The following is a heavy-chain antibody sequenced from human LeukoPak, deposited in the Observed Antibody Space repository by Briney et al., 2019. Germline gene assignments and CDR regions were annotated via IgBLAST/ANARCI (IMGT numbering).Heavy chain of an antibody. CDR3: AKGFYDDSGNYYVAFDS. CDR2: ISGSSGRT. V-gene: IGHV3-23*01. Sequence: GGSLRLSCAASRFTFSSYTMNWVRLAPGKGLEWVSGISGSSGRTYYADSVKGRFTISRDNSQNALFLRMNSLRAEDTAVYYCAKGFYDDSGNYYVAFDSWGQGTLVTVSS. CDR1: RFTFSSYT. J-gene: IGHJ4*02. D-gene: IGHD3-22*01.